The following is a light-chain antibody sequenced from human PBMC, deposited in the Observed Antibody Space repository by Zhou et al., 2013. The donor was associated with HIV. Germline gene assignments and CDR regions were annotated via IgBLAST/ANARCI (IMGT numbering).Light chain of an antibody. CDR1: QSMSSSY. V-gene: IGKV3-20*01. Sequence: EIVLTQSPGTLSLSPGERATLSCRASQSMSSSYLAWYQQKRGQAPRLLIHGAFSRATGIPDRFSGSGSGTDFTLTISRLEPEDFAVYHCQQYGSPPLTFGQGTRLEIK. J-gene: IGKJ5*01. CDR2: GAF. CDR3: QQYGSPPLT.